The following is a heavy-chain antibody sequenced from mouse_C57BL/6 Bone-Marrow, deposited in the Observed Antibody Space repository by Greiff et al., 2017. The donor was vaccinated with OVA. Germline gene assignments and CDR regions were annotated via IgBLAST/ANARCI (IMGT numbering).Heavy chain of an antibody. Sequence: DVHLVESGGGLVKPGGSLKLSCAASGFTFSSYTMSWVRQTPEKRLEWVATISGGGGNTYYPDSVKGRFTISRDNAKNTLYLQMSSLRSEDTALYYCARHNYDYDGGDYWGQGTTLTVSS. CDR1: GFTFSSYT. CDR2: ISGGGGNT. CDR3: ARHNYDYDGGDY. V-gene: IGHV5-9*01. D-gene: IGHD2-4*01. J-gene: IGHJ2*01.